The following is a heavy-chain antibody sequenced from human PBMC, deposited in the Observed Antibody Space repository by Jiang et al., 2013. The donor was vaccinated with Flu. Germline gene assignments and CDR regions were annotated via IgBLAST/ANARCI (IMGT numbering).Heavy chain of an antibody. Sequence: FTSYAMHWVRQAPGQRLEWMGWINAGNGNTKYSQKFQGRVTITRDTSASTAYMELSSLRSEDTAVYYCARASSSGWYKYGYWGQGTLVTVSS. D-gene: IGHD6-19*01. CDR2: INAGNGNT. J-gene: IGHJ4*02. CDR1: FTSYA. V-gene: IGHV1-3*01. CDR3: ARASSSGWYKYGY.